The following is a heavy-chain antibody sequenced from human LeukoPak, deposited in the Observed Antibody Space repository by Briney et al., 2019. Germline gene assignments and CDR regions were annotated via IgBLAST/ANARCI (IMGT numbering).Heavy chain of an antibody. J-gene: IGHJ4*02. CDR2: VTYDGNNQ. CDR1: GFTFNNYA. V-gene: IGHV3-30-3*01. CDR3: ARAPVRGAVAGVDY. Sequence: PGGSLRLSCAASGFTFNNYAMHWVRQAPGKGLEWVAVVTYDGNNQYYAASVKGRFTVSRDNSRNTVNLQMNSLRGEDTAVYYCARAPVRGAVAGVDYWGQGTLVTVSS. D-gene: IGHD6-19*01.